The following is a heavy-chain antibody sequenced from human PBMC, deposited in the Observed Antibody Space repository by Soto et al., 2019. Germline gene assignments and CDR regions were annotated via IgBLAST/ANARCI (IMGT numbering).Heavy chain of an antibody. J-gene: IGHJ5*02. V-gene: IGHV4-59*01. CDR1: GASISSYY. CDR2: IYYSGST. CDR3: AREAQQYDFWSGYYRGALDP. D-gene: IGHD3-3*01. Sequence: SETLSLTRAVSGASISSYYWSWIRQPPGKGLEWIGYIYYSGSTNYNPSLKSRVTISVDTSKNQFSLKLSSVTAADTAVYYCAREAQQYDFWSGYYRGALDPWGQGTLVTVSS.